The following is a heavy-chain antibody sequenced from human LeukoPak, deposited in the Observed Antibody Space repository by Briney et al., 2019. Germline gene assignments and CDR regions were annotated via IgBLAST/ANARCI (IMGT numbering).Heavy chain of an antibody. J-gene: IGHJ4*02. Sequence: VASVKVSCKASGYTFTSYDINWVRQATGQGLEWMGWMNPNSGNTGFAQKFQGRVAMTRNTSISTAYMELSSLRSADTAVYYCARGARGYCSGGSCLYDYWGQGTLVTVSS. CDR3: ARGARGYCSGGSCLYDY. D-gene: IGHD2-15*01. CDR2: MNPNSGNT. CDR1: GYTFTSYD. V-gene: IGHV1-8*01.